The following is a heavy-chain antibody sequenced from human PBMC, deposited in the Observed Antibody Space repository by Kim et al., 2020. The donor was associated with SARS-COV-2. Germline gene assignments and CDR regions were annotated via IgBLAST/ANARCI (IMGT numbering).Heavy chain of an antibody. CDR1: GGSISSGGYY. D-gene: IGHD4-4*01. CDR2: IYYSGST. Sequence: SETLSLTCTVSGGSISSGGYYWSWIRQHPGKGLEWIGYIYYSGSTYYNPSLKSRVTISVDTSKNQFSLKLSSVTAADTAVYYCARDPYSNSMDVWGQGTTVTVSS. V-gene: IGHV4-31*03. J-gene: IGHJ6*02. CDR3: ARDPYSNSMDV.